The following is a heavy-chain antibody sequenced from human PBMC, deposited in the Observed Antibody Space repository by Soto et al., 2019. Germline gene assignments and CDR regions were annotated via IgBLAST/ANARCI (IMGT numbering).Heavy chain of an antibody. D-gene: IGHD3-10*01. V-gene: IGHV3-30*18. CDR3: AKAQLRGVRGVITYYYGMDV. CDR1: GFTFSSYG. Sequence: QVQLVESGGGVVQPGRSLRLSCAASGFTFSSYGMHWVRQAPGKGLEWVAVISYDGSNKYYADSVKGRFTISRDNSKNTLCLQMNSLRAEDTAVYYCAKAQLRGVRGVITYYYGMDVWGQGTTVTVSS. J-gene: IGHJ6*02. CDR2: ISYDGSNK.